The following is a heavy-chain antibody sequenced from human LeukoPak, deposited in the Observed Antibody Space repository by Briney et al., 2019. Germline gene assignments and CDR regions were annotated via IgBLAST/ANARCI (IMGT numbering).Heavy chain of an antibody. V-gene: IGHV3-30*02. CDR1: GFTFITYG. CDR2: IRHDGANK. D-gene: IGHD3-10*01. CDR3: AKDYGYYGSGSLLDY. J-gene: IGHJ4*02. Sequence: GGSLRLSCAAPGFTFITYGMHWVRQVPGKGLEWVAFIRHDGANKYYTDPVKGRFTISRDNSKNAVYLQMSSLRAEDTAVYYCAKDYGYYGSGSLLDYWGQGTRVTVSS.